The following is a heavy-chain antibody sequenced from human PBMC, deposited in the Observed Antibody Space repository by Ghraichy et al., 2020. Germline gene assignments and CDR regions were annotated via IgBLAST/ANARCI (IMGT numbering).Heavy chain of an antibody. Sequence: GRSLRLSCAASGFTFSSYSMNWVRQAPGKGLEWVSFISSTSRTIYYADSVKGRFTISRDNAKNSLYLQMNSLRDEDTAVYYCARDRPGAPLTVTTIDYWGQGTLVTVSS. CDR3: ARDRPGAPLTVTTIDY. CDR1: GFTFSSYS. V-gene: IGHV3-48*02. D-gene: IGHD4-17*01. CDR2: ISSTSRTI. J-gene: IGHJ4*02.